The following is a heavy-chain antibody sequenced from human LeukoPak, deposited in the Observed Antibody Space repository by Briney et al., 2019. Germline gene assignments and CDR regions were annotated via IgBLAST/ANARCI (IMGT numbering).Heavy chain of an antibody. V-gene: IGHV4-4*07. J-gene: IGHJ5*02. CDR3: ARDSGTTGEVKFDP. D-gene: IGHD1-7*01. CDR1: GASISSYY. Sequence: SETLSLTCPVSGASISSYYWSWIRQPAGKALEWIGRIYVTGSTTYNPSLESRVTMSLDTSKNHFSLKLRSVTAADTAVYYCARDSGTTGEVKFDPWGQGTLVTVSS. CDR2: IYVTGST.